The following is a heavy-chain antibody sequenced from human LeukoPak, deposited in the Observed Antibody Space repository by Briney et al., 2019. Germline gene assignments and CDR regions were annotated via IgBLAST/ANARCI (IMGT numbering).Heavy chain of an antibody. Sequence: PGGSLRLSCAASGFTFSSFSMNWVRQTPGKGLEWVSSISGSSSYMSYADSVKGRFTISRDNAKNSLYLQMNSLRAEDTAVYYCARFLRATLGKYWGQGILVTVPS. J-gene: IGHJ4*02. CDR2: ISGSSSYM. V-gene: IGHV3-21*06. D-gene: IGHD1-26*01. CDR1: GFTFSSFS. CDR3: ARFLRATLGKY.